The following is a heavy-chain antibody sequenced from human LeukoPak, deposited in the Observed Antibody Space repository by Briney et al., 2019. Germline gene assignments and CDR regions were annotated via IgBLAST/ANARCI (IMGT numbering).Heavy chain of an antibody. CDR3: AKEYSSSSLGDWFDP. J-gene: IGHJ5*02. CDR1: GFTFSSYA. Sequence: PGGSLRLSCAASGFTFSSYAMCWVRQAPGKGLEWVSAISGSGGSTYYAGSVKGRFTTSRDNSKNTLYLQMNSLRAEDTAVYYCAKEYSSSSLGDWFDPWGQGTLVTVSS. V-gene: IGHV3-23*01. D-gene: IGHD6-6*01. CDR2: ISGSGGST.